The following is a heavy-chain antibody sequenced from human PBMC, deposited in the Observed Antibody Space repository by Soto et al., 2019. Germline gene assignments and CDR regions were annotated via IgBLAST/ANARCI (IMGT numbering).Heavy chain of an antibody. D-gene: IGHD4-17*01. J-gene: IGHJ6*01. CDR3: ARSYGEHPELGV. CDR2: ISAYNGNT. V-gene: IGHV1-18*01. Sequence: GQGLEWMGWISAYNGNTNYAQKLQGRVTMTTDTSTSTAYMELRSLRSDDTVVYCCARSYGEHPELGVWVQG.